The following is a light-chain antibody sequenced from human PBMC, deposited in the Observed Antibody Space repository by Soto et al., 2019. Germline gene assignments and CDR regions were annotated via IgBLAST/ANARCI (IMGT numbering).Light chain of an antibody. V-gene: IGKV1-39*01. Sequence: IHMTQSPSSLSASVEERVTITCRASQRITTYLNWYQQKPGKAPKLLISTAATLQGGVPSRFSGSESGTDFTLTITTLQPEDFATYFCQQSYSTPYTFGQGTKLEIK. CDR3: QQSYSTPYT. CDR2: TAA. J-gene: IGKJ2*01. CDR1: QRITTY.